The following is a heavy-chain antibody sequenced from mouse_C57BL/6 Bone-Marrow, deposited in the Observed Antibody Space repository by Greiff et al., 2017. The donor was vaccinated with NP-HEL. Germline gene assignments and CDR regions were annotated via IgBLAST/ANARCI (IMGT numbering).Heavy chain of an antibody. CDR1: GFTFSDYG. CDR2: ISSGSITI. V-gene: IGHV5-17*01. CDR3: ARPHYCSSPGYFDV. J-gene: IGHJ1*03. Sequence: EVQLVESGGGLVKPGGSLKLSCAASGFTFSDYGMHWVRQAPEKGLEWVAYISSGSITIYYADTVKGRFTISRDNAKNTLFLQMTSLRSEDTAMYYCARPHYCSSPGYFDVWGTGTTVTVSS. D-gene: IGHD1-1*01.